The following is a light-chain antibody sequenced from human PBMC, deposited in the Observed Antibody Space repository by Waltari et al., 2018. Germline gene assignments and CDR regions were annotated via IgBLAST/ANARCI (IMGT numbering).Light chain of an antibody. J-gene: IGLJ1*01. CDR1: SSDVGGYNY. Sequence: QSALTQPASVSGSPGTSITISCTGTSSDVGGYNYVSWYQQHPGKAPKLMIYDVSKRPSGVSNRFSGSKSGNTASLTISGLQAEDEADYYCSSYTSSSTSYVFGTGTKVTVL. CDR2: DVS. CDR3: SSYTSSSTSYV. V-gene: IGLV2-14*01.